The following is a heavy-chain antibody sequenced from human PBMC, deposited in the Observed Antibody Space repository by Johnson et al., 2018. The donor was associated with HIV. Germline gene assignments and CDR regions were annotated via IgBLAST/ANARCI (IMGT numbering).Heavy chain of an antibody. CDR3: ARDRSTPQPYYYDSSGYPSWVTRAFDI. J-gene: IGHJ3*02. Sequence: QVQLVESGGGVVQPGRSLRLSCAASGFTFSSYGMHWVRQAPGKGLEWVAVIWYDGSNKYYADSVKGRFTISRDNSKNTLYLQMNSLRAEDTAVYYCARDRSTPQPYYYDSSGYPSWVTRAFDIWGQGTMVTVSS. V-gene: IGHV3-33*08. CDR2: IWYDGSNK. CDR1: GFTFSSYG. D-gene: IGHD3-22*01.